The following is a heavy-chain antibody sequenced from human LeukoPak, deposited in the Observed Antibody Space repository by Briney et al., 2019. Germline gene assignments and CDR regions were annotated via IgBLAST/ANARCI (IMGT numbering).Heavy chain of an antibody. CDR3: ARDDYDFWSGYSPASLDAFDI. CDR2: ISSSSGYT. V-gene: IGHV3-21*01. J-gene: IGHJ3*02. Sequence: GGSLRLSCAASGFTFSSYSMNWVRQAPGKGLEWVSSISSSSGYTYYADSVKGRFTISRDNAKNSLYLQMNSLRAEDTAVYYCARDDYDFWSGYSPASLDAFDIWGQGTMVTVSS. CDR1: GFTFSSYS. D-gene: IGHD3-3*01.